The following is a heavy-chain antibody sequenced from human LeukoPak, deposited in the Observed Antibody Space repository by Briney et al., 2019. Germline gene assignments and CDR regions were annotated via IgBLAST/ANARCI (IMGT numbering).Heavy chain of an antibody. CDR2: ISGSGGST. D-gene: IGHD3-22*01. CDR1: GFTFSNYA. V-gene: IGHV3-23*01. CDR3: AKDSSPDSSGYFPRRAYFDY. Sequence: GGSLRLSCAATGFTFSNYAMSWVRQAPGKGLEWVSAISGSGGSTYYADSVKGRFTISRDNSKNTLYLQMNSLRAEDTAVYYCAKDSSPDSSGYFPRRAYFDYWGQGTLVTVSS. J-gene: IGHJ4*02.